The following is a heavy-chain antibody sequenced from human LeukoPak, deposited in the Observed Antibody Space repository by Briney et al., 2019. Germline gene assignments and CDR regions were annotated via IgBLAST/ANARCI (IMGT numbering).Heavy chain of an antibody. D-gene: IGHD4-23*01. V-gene: IGHV4-59*01. CDR1: GGSISSFY. CDR3: ARDYGGKFDY. Sequence: SETLSLTCTVSGGSISSFYWSWIRQPPGKGLEWIWYIYGGGTTKYNPSLKSRVTTSVDTSKNQFSLNLGSVTAADTAVYYCARDYGGKFDYWGQGSLVTVSS. CDR2: IYGGGTT. J-gene: IGHJ4*02.